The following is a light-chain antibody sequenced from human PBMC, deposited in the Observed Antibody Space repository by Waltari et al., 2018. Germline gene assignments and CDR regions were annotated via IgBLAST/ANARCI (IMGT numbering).Light chain of an antibody. J-gene: IGKJ2*01. Sequence: DIQMTQSPSSLYASVGDRVTITCRASQSISNYLNWYQQRPGKAPKYLIYAASSLQSGVPSRFSGSGSGTDFTLTISSLQPEDFATYYCQQSYSTPPYTFGQGTKLEIK. V-gene: IGKV1-39*01. CDR2: AAS. CDR3: QQSYSTPPYT. CDR1: QSISNY.